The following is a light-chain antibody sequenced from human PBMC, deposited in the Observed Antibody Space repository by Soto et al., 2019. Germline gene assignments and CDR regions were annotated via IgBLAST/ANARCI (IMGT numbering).Light chain of an antibody. Sequence: QTVVTQEPSFSVSPGRTITLTCGLSSGSVSTCYYPSWYQHTPGQAPRTLIYSTNTRSSGVPDRFSGSILGNKAALTITGAQADDESDYYCVLYMGSGIWVFGGGTKLTVL. CDR1: SGSVSTCYY. V-gene: IGLV8-61*01. J-gene: IGLJ3*02. CDR3: VLYMGSGIWV. CDR2: STN.